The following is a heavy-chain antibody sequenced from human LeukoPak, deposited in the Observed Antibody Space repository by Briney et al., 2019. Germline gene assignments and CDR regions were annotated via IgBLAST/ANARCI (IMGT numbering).Heavy chain of an antibody. CDR3: ARGRGGDGYDWLCYFDY. V-gene: IGHV3-74*01. CDR2: INSDGRII. J-gene: IGHJ4*02. Sequence: PGGSLRLSCAASGFTFSNYWMHWVRQVPGKGLVWVSHINSDGRIINYADSVKGRFTISRDNSKNTLYLQMNSLRSEDTAVYYCARGRGGDGYDWLCYFDYWGQGTLVTVSS. D-gene: IGHD5-24*01. CDR1: GFTFSNYW.